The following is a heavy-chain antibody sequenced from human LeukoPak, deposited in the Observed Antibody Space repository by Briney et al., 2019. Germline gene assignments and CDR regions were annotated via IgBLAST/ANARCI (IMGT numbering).Heavy chain of an antibody. CDR3: ARDRGENYDSSGYYDY. Sequence: PGGSLRLSCAASGFTFSNYYMSWIRQAPGKGLEWISYISGSSSYANYPDSVKGRFTISRDNAKKSLYLQMTSLRGEDTAVHYCARDRGENYDSSGYYDYWGQGTLVTVSS. CDR2: ISGSSSYA. CDR1: GFTFSNYY. D-gene: IGHD3-22*01. J-gene: IGHJ4*02. V-gene: IGHV3-11*06.